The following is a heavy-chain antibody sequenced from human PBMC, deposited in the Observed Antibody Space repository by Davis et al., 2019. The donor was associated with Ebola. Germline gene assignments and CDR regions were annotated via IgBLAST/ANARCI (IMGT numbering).Heavy chain of an antibody. CDR1: GFTFSSYG. CDR2: ISYDGSNK. CDR3: ARDKIAAAGLFDY. V-gene: IGHV3-30*03. D-gene: IGHD6-13*01. J-gene: IGHJ4*02. Sequence: GESLKISCAASGFTFSSYGMHRVRQAPGKGLEWVAVISYDGSNKYYADSVKGRFTISRDNSKNTLYLQMNSLRAEDTAVYYCARDKIAAAGLFDYWGQGTLVTVSS.